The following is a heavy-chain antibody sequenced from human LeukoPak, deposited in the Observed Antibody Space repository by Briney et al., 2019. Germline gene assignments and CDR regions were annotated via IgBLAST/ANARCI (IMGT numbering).Heavy chain of an antibody. CDR3: ARTNTVVKDYGMDV. J-gene: IGHJ6*02. D-gene: IGHD2-2*01. CDR1: GGSISSYY. CDR2: IYYSGST. Sequence: SETLSLTCTVSGGSISSYYWSWIRQPPGKGLEWIGYIYYSGSTNYNPSLKSRVTISVDTSKNQFSLKLSSVTAADTAVYYCARTNTVVKDYGMDVWGQGTTVTVSS. V-gene: IGHV4-59*01.